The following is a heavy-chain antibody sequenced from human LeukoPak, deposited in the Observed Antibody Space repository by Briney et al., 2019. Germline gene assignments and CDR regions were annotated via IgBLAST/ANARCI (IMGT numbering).Heavy chain of an antibody. CDR1: GGSISSGGYY. CDR2: INHSGST. V-gene: IGHV4-39*07. J-gene: IGHJ4*02. CDR3: ARLLRSSGWYAHLHFDY. D-gene: IGHD6-19*01. Sequence: SETLSLTCTVSGGSISSGGYYWSWIRQPPGKGLEWIGEINHSGSTNYNPSLKSRVTISVDTSKNQFSLKLSSVTAADTAVYYCARLLRSSGWYAHLHFDYWGQGTLVTVSS.